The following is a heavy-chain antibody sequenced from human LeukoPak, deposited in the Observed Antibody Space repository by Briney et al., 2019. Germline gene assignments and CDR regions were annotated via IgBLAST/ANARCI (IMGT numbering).Heavy chain of an antibody. Sequence: PSETLSLTCTVSGGSISSSSYYWGWIRQPPGKGLEWLGSIYYSGSTYYNPSLKSRVTISVDTSKNQFSLKLSSVTAADSAVYYCARDPSGYSYGHLDYWGQGTLVTVSS. D-gene: IGHD5-18*01. J-gene: IGHJ4*02. CDR1: GGSISSSSYY. CDR2: IYYSGST. CDR3: ARDPSGYSYGHLDY. V-gene: IGHV4-39*07.